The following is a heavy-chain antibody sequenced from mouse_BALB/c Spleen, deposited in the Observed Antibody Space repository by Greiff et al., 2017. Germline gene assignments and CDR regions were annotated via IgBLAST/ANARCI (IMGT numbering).Heavy chain of an antibody. V-gene: IGHV5-6-3*01. D-gene: IGHD2-10*02. CDR2: INSNGGST. J-gene: IGHJ1*01. CDR1: GFTFSSYG. Sequence: VQLKESGGGLVQPGGSLKLSCAASGFTFSSYGMSWVRQTPDKRLELVATINSNGGSTYYPDSVKGRFTISRDNAKNTLYLQMSSLKSEDTAMYYCAREYGNYVGYFDVWGAGTTVTVSS. CDR3: AREYGNYVGYFDV.